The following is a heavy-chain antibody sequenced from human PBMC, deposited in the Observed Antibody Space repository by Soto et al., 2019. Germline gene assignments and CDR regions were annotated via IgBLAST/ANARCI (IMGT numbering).Heavy chain of an antibody. Sequence: PSETLSLTCAVSGDSISTSSYYWGWIRQPPGKGLEWIARIYYSVAPYYNPSLQRRVTISVDTSNNRFSLTLSSLTAANTLVYFCARLAYSGYLQTWCQGSLVTVSS. CDR1: GDSISTSSYY. J-gene: IGHJ1*01. D-gene: IGHD1-26*01. CDR3: ARLAYSGYLQT. V-gene: IGHV4-39*02. CDR2: IYYSVAP.